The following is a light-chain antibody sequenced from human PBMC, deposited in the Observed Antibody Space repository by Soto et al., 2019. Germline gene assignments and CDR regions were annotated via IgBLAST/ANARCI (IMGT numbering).Light chain of an antibody. V-gene: IGLV1-40*01. Sequence: QSVLTQPPSVSGAPGQRVTISCTGSSSNIGAGYDVHWYQQLPGTAHKLLIYGNSNRPSGVPDRFSGSKSGTSASLAITGLQAEDEADYYCQSYDSSLSGWVFGGGTKLTV. CDR3: QSYDSSLSGWV. J-gene: IGLJ3*02. CDR1: SSNIGAGYD. CDR2: GNS.